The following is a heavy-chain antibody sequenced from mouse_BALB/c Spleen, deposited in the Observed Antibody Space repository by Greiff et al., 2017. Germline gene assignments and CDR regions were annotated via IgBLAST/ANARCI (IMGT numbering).Heavy chain of an antibody. CDR2: INPYNDGT. Sequence: EVQLQQSGPELVKPGASVKMSCKASGYTFTSYVMHWVKQKPGQGLEWIGYINPYNDGTKYNEKFKGKATLTSDKSSSTAYMGLSSLTSEDSAVYYGARNDGYIRAFHWYCDVWGAGTTVTVSA. V-gene: IGHV1-14*01. CDR3: ARNDGYIRAFHWYCDV. CDR1: GYTFTSYV. J-gene: IGHJ1*01. D-gene: IGHD1-2*01.